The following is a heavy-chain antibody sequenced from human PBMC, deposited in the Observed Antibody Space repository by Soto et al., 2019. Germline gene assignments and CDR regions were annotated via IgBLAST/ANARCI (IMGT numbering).Heavy chain of an antibody. CDR2: IYYSGST. J-gene: IGHJ4*02. CDR1: GGSISSSSYY. V-gene: IGHV4-39*01. Sequence: SETLSLTCTVSGGSISSSSYYWGWIRQPPGKGLEWIGSIYYSGSTYYNPSLKSRVTISVDTSKNQFSLKLSSVTAADTAVYYCARHNFYSSSSFFGIVDYWGQGTLVTVSS. D-gene: IGHD6-6*01. CDR3: ARHNFYSSSSFFGIVDY.